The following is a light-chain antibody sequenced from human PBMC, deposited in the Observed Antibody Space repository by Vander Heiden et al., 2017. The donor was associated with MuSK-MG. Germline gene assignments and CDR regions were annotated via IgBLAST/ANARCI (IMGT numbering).Light chain of an antibody. CDR3: QSYDSSLSGWV. CDR1: SSNIGAGYA. V-gene: IGLV1-40*01. Sequence: QSVLTQPPSVSGDPGQRVTISCTGSSSNIGAGYAVHWYQQLPGTAPKLLFYGNSNRPSGVPDRFSGSKSGTSASLAITGLQAEDEADYYCQSYDSSLSGWVFGGGTKLTVL. J-gene: IGLJ3*02. CDR2: GNS.